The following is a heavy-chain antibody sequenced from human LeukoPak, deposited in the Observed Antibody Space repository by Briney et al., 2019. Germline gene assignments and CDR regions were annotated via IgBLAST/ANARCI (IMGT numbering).Heavy chain of an antibody. CDR3: AKEDPWYSSSWYITTSD. CDR1: GFTFSSYA. Sequence: GGSLRLSCAASGFTFSSYAMSWVRQAPGKGLEWVSAISGSGGSTYYADSVKGRFTISRDNSKNTLYLQMNSLRAEDTAVYYCAKEDPWYSSSWYITTSDWGQGTLVTVSS. D-gene: IGHD6-13*01. J-gene: IGHJ4*02. CDR2: ISGSGGST. V-gene: IGHV3-23*01.